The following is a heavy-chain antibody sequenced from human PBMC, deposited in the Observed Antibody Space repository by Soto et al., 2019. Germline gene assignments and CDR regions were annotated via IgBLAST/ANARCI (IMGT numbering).Heavy chain of an antibody. CDR2: ISGYNGNT. V-gene: IGHV1-18*01. CDR3: ARDRGYNGTYGWFDP. D-gene: IGHD1-7*01. CDR1: GYTFTSYG. J-gene: IGHJ5*02. Sequence: QVQLVQSGAEVKKPGASVKVSGKASGYTFTSYGISWVRQAPGQGLEWMGRISGYNGNTNYAQKLQGRVTMTTDTSTSTAYMELRSLRSDDTAVYYCARDRGYNGTYGWFDPWGQGTLVTVSS.